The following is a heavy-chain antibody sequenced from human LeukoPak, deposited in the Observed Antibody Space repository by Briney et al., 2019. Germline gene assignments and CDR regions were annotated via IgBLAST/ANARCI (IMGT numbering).Heavy chain of an antibody. J-gene: IGHJ4*02. V-gene: IGHV3-23*01. CDR3: APLAANIFGY. Sequence: QSGGSLTLSCAASGFTFSSYAMSWVRQAPGKGLEWVSAISGSGSSTYYAGSVRGRFTTSRDNSKRTVYLQMNSLRVEDTAVYYCAPLAANIFGYWGQGTLVTASS. CDR2: ISGSGSST. CDR1: GFTFSSYA. D-gene: IGHD6-25*01.